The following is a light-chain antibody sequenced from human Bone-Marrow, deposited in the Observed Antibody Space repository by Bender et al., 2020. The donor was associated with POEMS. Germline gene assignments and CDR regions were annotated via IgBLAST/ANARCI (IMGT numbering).Light chain of an antibody. V-gene: IGLV1-44*01. CDR1: GSNIGGYP. Sequence: QSVLTQPPSVSGTPGQRVTISCSGSGSNIGGYPVNWYQQLPGTAPRLLIYTNNERPSGVSDRFSGSKSGNTASLTVSGLQAEDESDYYCCASAGSSTLVFGGGTKVTVL. CDR3: CASAGSSTLV. CDR2: TNN. J-gene: IGLJ3*02.